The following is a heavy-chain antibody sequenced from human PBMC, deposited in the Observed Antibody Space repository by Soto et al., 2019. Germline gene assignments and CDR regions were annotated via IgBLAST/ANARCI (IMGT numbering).Heavy chain of an antibody. CDR1: GYTFTIYY. CDR2: IDPGSGNT. V-gene: IGHV1-46*04. Sequence: ASVKVSCKASGYTFTIYYMHWVRQAPGQGLEWVGRIDPGSGNTNYAQKLQERVTITRDMSTSTAYMELSSLRSEDTAVYYCAAEPYCGGDCPWGQGTLVTVSS. CDR3: AAEPYCGGDCP. D-gene: IGHD2-21*02. J-gene: IGHJ5*02.